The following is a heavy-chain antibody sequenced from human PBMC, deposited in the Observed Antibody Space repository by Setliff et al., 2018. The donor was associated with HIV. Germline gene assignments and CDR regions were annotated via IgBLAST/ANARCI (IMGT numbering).Heavy chain of an antibody. D-gene: IGHD2-21*01. CDR1: GYIFTDYW. J-gene: IGHJ6*03. V-gene: IGHV5-51*01. Sequence: LGESLKISCEASGYIFTDYWIGWVRQMPGKGLEWMGIIYPGDSDTRYSPSFHGQVTFSADKSISAVYLQWDSLKASDSAIYYCARAPRSPLRWRDNLLSSSSFFMDVWGKGTTVTVSS. CDR3: ARAPRSPLRWRDNLLSSSSFFMDV. CDR2: IYPGDSDT.